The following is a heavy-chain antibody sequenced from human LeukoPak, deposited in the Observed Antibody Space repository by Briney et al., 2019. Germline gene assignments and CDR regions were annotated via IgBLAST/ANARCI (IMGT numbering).Heavy chain of an antibody. V-gene: IGHV3-48*03. CDR2: ISSSGSTI. J-gene: IGHJ4*02. CDR3: ARESWATDY. CDR1: GFTFSSYE. Sequence: GGSLRLSCAASGFTFSSYEMNWVRQAPGKGLEWVSYISSSGSTIYYADSVKGRFTISRDNAENSLYLQMSSLRAEDTAVYYCARESWATDYWGQGTLVTISS. D-gene: IGHD3-10*01.